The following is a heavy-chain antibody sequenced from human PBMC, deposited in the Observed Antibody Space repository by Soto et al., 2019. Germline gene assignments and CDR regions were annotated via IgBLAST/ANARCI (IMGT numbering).Heavy chain of an antibody. D-gene: IGHD3-10*01. J-gene: IGHJ6*02. V-gene: IGHV3-23*01. CDR3: AAPRDEYGSGVSWFTYGMDI. CDR2: LDGAGGST. CDR1: GFTFSDFA. Sequence: GGSLRLSCLASGFTFSDFAMTWVRHVPGRGLEWVASLDGAGGSTYYAESVRGRFSISRDNSQNTLFLQMKRLTVDDTAIYYCAAPRDEYGSGVSWFTYGMDIWGQGTTVTVPS.